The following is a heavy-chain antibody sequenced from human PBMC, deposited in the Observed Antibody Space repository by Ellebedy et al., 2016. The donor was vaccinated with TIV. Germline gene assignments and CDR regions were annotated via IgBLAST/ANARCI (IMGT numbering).Heavy chain of an antibody. V-gene: IGHV3-23*01. J-gene: IGHJ4*02. CDR1: GITFSNYA. D-gene: IGHD4/OR15-4a*01. Sequence: GESLKISCAASGITFSNYAMSSLRQAPGRRVEWVSSFRGSFHTTYSADSVKGRFIVSSDSSRNTLYLQMNSLRSEDTGLYYCTKATLGTYSGAKCYYFDYWGRGTPVTVSS. CDR3: TKATLGTYSGAKCYYFDY. CDR2: FRGSFHTT.